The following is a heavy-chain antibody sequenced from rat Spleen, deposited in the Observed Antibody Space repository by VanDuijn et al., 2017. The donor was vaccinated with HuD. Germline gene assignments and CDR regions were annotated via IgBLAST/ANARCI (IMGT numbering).Heavy chain of an antibody. CDR1: GFTFNNYW. CDR3: ARHKHPVYFDY. Sequence: EVQLVESGGGQVQPGRSLKLSCVASGFTFNNYWMTWIRQAPGKGLEWVATISYDGSSTYYRDSVKGRFTISRDNAKSTLYLQMDSLRSEDTATYYCARHKHPVYFDYWGQGVMVTVSS. V-gene: IGHV5-31*01. CDR2: ISYDGSST. J-gene: IGHJ2*01. D-gene: IGHD3-8*01.